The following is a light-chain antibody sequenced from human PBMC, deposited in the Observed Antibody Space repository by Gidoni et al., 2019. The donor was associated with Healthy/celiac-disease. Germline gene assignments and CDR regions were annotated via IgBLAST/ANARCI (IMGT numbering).Light chain of an antibody. J-gene: IGKJ1*01. V-gene: IGKV3-20*01. Sequence: MGVTQSTGTLSLSPGERATLSCRASQRVSSSYLAWYQQKPGQAPRLLIYGASSRATGIPDRFSGSGSGTDFTLTISRLEPEDFAVYYCQQYGSSPWTFGQGTKVEIK. CDR2: GAS. CDR3: QQYGSSPWT. CDR1: QRVSSSY.